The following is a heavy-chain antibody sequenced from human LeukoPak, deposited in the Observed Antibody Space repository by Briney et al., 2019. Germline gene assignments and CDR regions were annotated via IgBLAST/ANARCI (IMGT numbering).Heavy chain of an antibody. CDR3: ARAQAISAADF. J-gene: IGHJ4*02. D-gene: IGHD6-6*01. V-gene: IGHV3-48*01. CDR2: ISDSGAM. Sequence: GGSLRLSCAASGFTFSTYSMKWVRQAPGKGLEWVSYISDSGAMYYADSVRGRFTISRDNSKNTLYLQMHFLRLDDTAIYYCARAQAISAADFWGQGALVTVSS. CDR1: GFTFSTYS.